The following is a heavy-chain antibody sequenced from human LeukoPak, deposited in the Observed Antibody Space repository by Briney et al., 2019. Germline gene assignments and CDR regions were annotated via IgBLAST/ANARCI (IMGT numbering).Heavy chain of an antibody. J-gene: IGHJ4*02. V-gene: IGHV1-69*04. Sequence: SVKVSCKASGGTFSSYTISWVRQAPGQGLEWMGRIIPILGIAKYAQKFQGRVTITADKSTSTAYMELSSLRSEDTAVYYCARDGYYYDSSGALDYWGQGTLVTVSS. CDR2: IIPILGIA. CDR3: ARDGYYYDSSGALDY. CDR1: GGTFSSYT. D-gene: IGHD3-22*01.